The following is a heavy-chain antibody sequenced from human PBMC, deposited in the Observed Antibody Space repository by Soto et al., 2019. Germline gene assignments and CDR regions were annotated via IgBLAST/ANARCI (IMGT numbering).Heavy chain of an antibody. CDR3: ARGGILNSSSPRYYFDY. J-gene: IGHJ4*02. CDR2: ISYDGSNK. D-gene: IGHD6-6*01. CDR1: GFTFSSYA. Sequence: QVQLVESGGGVVQPGRSLRLSCAASGFTFSSYAMHWVRQAPGKGLEWVAVISYDGSNKYYADSVKGRFTISRDNSKNTLYLQMNSLRAEDTDVYSCARGGILNSSSPRYYFDYWGQGTLVTV. V-gene: IGHV3-30-3*01.